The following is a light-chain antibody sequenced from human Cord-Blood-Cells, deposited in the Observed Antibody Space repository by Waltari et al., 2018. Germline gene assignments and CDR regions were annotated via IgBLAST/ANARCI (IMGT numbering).Light chain of an antibody. CDR3: CSYAGSSTFV. CDR1: SSDVWSYNL. J-gene: IGLJ1*01. CDR2: DGS. V-gene: IGLV2-23*03. Sequence: QSALNQPASVSGSPGQSLTIPCPCTSSDVWSYNLDSWYQRHPGKAPKLMIYDGSKRPSGVSNRFSGSKSGNTASLTISGLQAEDEADYYCCSYAGSSTFVFGTVTKVTVL.